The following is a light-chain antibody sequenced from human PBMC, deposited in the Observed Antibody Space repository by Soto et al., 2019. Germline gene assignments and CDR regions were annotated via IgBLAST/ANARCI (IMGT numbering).Light chain of an antibody. CDR3: QQSYTSWWT. CDR2: AAS. V-gene: IGKV1-39*01. J-gene: IGKJ1*01. CDR1: QSISTH. Sequence: DIQMTQSPSSLSASVGDRVSITCRASQSISTHLSWYQQKPGKAPKLLIYAASSLQSWVPSRFTGSGSGTDFTLTISSLQPEDFATYYRQQSYTSWWTFGQGTKVDI.